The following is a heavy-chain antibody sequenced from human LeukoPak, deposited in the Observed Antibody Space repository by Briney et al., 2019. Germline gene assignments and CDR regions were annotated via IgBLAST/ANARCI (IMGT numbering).Heavy chain of an antibody. CDR3: ARASRGMDV. CDR1: GGSISRGSYY. CDR2: IYTSGST. J-gene: IGHJ6*02. Sequence: SQTPSLTCTVSGGSISRGSYYWSWIRQPAGKGLEWIGRIYTSGSTNYNPSLKSRVTISVDTSKNQFSLKLSSVTAADTAVYYCARASRGMDVWGQGTTVTVSS. V-gene: IGHV4-61*02.